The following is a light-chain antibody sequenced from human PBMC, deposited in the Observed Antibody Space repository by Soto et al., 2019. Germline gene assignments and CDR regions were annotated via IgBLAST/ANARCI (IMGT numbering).Light chain of an antibody. Sequence: QSALTQPASVSGSPGQSITISCTGTSGDIGSYNRVSWYQQHPGKAPKLIIYEVTDRPSGVSNRFSGSKSGNTASLTISGLQAEDEADYHCSSFAGSNNFYVFGTGTKVNVL. CDR3: SSFAGSNNFYV. V-gene: IGLV2-14*01. CDR1: SGDIGSYNR. J-gene: IGLJ1*01. CDR2: EVT.